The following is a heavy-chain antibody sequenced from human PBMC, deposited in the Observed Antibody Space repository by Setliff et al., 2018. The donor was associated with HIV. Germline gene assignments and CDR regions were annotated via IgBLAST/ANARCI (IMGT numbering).Heavy chain of an antibody. CDR3: ARDLYTSGWPNWFDP. V-gene: IGHV1-18*01. D-gene: IGHD6-19*01. CDR2: VNTNNDKT. J-gene: IGHJ5*02. Sequence: GASVKVSCKASGYTFTNFGITWVRQVPGQGLEWMGWVNTNNDKTNYAQKFQDRVTMTTDRSTKTAYLDLGSLRPDDTAVYYCARDLYTSGWPNWFDPWGPGTLVTVSS. CDR1: GYTFTNFG.